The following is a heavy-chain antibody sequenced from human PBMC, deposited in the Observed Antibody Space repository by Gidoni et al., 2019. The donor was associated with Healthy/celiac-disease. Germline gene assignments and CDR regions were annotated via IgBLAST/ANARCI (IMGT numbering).Heavy chain of an antibody. CDR3: ARGIAVAGDAFDI. V-gene: IGHV4-31*03. CDR1: VGPISSGGYY. J-gene: IGHJ3*02. D-gene: IGHD6-19*01. CDR2: IYYSGST. Sequence: QVQLQESGPGLVKTSQTLSLTCTVSVGPISSGGYYWSWIRQHPGKGLEWIGYIYYSGSTYYNPSLKSRVTISVDTSKNQFSLKLSAVTAADTAGEYCARGIAVAGDAFDIWGQGTMVTVSS.